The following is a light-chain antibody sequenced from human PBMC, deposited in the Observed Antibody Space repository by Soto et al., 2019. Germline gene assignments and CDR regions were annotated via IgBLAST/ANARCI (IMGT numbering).Light chain of an antibody. CDR1: TSNIGAGYD. CDR2: YNN. CDR3: QSFDRSMSGSV. J-gene: IGLJ1*01. Sequence: QSVLTPPPSVSGAPGQRVTISFTGTTSNIGAGYDVHCYQQLPGRAPKLIIYYNNNRPSGTPDRFPGSKSGTSSSLEISMLMAEDEADYYFQSFDRSMSGSVFGTGTKVTVL. V-gene: IGLV1-40*01.